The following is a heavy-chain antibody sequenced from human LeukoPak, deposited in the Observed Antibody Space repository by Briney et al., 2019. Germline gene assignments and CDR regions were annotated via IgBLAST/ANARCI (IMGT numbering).Heavy chain of an antibody. CDR1: GYTFTSYY. Sequence: ASVKVSCKASGYTFTSYYMHWVRQAPGQGLEWMGIINPSGGSTSYAQKFQGRVTMTRDMSTSTVYMELSSLRSEDTAVYYCATVGYCSSTSCPGVHMDVWGQGTLVTVSS. V-gene: IGHV1-46*01. D-gene: IGHD2-2*01. CDR3: ATVGYCSSTSCPGVHMDV. J-gene: IGHJ4*02. CDR2: INPSGGST.